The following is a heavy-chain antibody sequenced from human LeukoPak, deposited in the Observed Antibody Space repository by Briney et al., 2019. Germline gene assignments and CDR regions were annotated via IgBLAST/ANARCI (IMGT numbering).Heavy chain of an antibody. CDR2: ISSSSSYI. CDR3: ARGMTNYYYGSGNEVDY. J-gene: IGHJ4*02. Sequence: PGGSLRLSCAASGFTFSSYSMNWVRQAPGKGLEWVSSISSSSSYIYYADSVKGRFTISRDNAKNSLYLQMNSLRAEDTAVYYCARGMTNYYYGSGNEVDYWGQGTLVTVSS. CDR1: GFTFSSYS. D-gene: IGHD3-10*01. V-gene: IGHV3-21*01.